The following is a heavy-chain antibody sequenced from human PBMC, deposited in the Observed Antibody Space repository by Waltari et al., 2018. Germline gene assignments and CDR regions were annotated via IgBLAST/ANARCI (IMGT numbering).Heavy chain of an antibody. Sequence: VQLVESGGGLVQPGGSLRLSCVASGFTFSNFWMHWVHQAPGKGPVWVSRIKSDGSSARYADAVKGRFVVSRDNAKNTLYLEINSLGAEDTAVYYCVRGGDDDNWYPGFFDSWGQGTLVTVAS. CDR1: GFTFSNFW. CDR3: VRGGDDDNWYPGFFDS. V-gene: IGHV3-74*01. D-gene: IGHD1-1*01. J-gene: IGHJ4*02. CDR2: IKSDGSSA.